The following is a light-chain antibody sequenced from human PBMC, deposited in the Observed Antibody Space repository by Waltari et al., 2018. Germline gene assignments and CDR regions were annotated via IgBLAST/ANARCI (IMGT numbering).Light chain of an antibody. CDR2: EVT. V-gene: IGLV2-23*02. CDR1: SSDIGTYNF. Sequence: QSALTQPASVSASPGQPITISCPRTSSDIGTYNFLSWYQHHPGKVPNVLIYEVTNRPSGVSNRFSGSKSGYTASLTISGLQAEDEADYYCCSYAGDALWVFGGGTKLTVL. CDR3: CSYAGDALWV. J-gene: IGLJ3*02.